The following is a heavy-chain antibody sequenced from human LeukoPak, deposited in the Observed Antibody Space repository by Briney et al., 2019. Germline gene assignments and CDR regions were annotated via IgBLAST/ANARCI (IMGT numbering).Heavy chain of an antibody. Sequence: SETLSLTCTVSGGSISSSSYYWGWIRQPPGKGLEWIGSIYYSGSTYYNPSLKSRVTISVDTSKNQFSLKLSSVTAADTAVYYCARDRLSGSYDYFDYWGQGTLVTVSS. D-gene: IGHD1-26*01. J-gene: IGHJ4*02. V-gene: IGHV4-39*07. CDR2: IYYSGST. CDR3: ARDRLSGSYDYFDY. CDR1: GGSISSSSYY.